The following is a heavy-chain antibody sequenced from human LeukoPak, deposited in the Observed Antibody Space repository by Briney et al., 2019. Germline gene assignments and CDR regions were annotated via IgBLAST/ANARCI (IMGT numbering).Heavy chain of an antibody. J-gene: IGHJ3*02. V-gene: IGHV3-74*01. CDR2: IKSDGSST. CDR1: GFTFSSYW. CDR3: TRRAAALDAFDI. Sequence: GGSLRLSCAASGFTFSSYWVHWVRQAPGKGLVWVSRIKSDGSSTTYADSVTGRFTISRDNAKNTLYLQMNSLRAEDTAVYYCTRRAAALDAFDIWGQETMVTVSS. D-gene: IGHD6-13*01.